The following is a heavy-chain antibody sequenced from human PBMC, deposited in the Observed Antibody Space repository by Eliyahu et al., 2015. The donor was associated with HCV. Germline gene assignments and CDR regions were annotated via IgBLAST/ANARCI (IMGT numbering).Heavy chain of an antibody. Sequence: QITLKESGPMLVKPTQTLTLTCNFSGFSLSXTGVGVGWIRQPPGKALEWLAVIYWTDDTRYSPSLKTRLTITKDTSKNQVVLTMTNMDPVDTATYFCAHHFSRSGWYSGYFHHWGLGTLVTVSS. D-gene: IGHD6-19*01. CDR3: AHHFSRSGWYSGYFHH. J-gene: IGHJ1*01. CDR2: IYWTDDT. V-gene: IGHV2-5*01. CDR1: GFSLSXTGVG.